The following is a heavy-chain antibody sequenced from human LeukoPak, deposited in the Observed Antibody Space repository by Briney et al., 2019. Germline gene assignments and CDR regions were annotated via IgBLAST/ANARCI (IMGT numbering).Heavy chain of an antibody. V-gene: IGHV3-7*01. CDR1: GFTFSSYA. CDR2: IKQDGSEK. J-gene: IGHJ4*02. D-gene: IGHD1-26*01. CDR3: ARVNSGSYPFDY. Sequence: PGGSLRLSCAASGFTFSSYAMSWVRQAPGKGLEWVANIKQDGSEKYYVDSVKGRFTISRDNAKNSLYLQMNSLRAEDTAVYYCARVNSGSYPFDYWGQGTLVTVSS.